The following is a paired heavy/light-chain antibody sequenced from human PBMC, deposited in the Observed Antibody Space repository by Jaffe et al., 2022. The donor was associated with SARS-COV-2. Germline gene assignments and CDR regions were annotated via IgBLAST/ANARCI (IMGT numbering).Heavy chain of an antibody. CDR1: GYTFTSYA. Sequence: QVQLVQSGAEVKKPGASVKVSCKASGYTFTSYAMHWVRQAPGQRLEWMGWINAGNGNTKYSQKFQGRVTITRDTSASTAYMELSSLRSEDTAVYYCARDSPHCSSTSCYGALRDYFDYWGQGTLVTVSS. CDR3: ARDSPHCSSTSCYGALRDYFDY. V-gene: IGHV1-3*01. J-gene: IGHJ4*02. CDR2: INAGNGNT. D-gene: IGHD2-2*01.
Light chain of an antibody. J-gene: IGKJ5*01. CDR2: AAS. CDR3: QQSYSTIT. CDR1: QSISSY. Sequence: DIQMTQSPSSLSASVGDRVTITCRASQSISSYLNWYQQKPGKAPKLLIYAASSLQSGVPSRFSGSGSGTDFTLTISSLQPEDFATYYCQQSYSTITFGQGTRLEIK. V-gene: IGKV1-39*01.